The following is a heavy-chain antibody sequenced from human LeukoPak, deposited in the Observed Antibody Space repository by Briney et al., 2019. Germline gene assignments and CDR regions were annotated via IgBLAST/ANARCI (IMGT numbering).Heavy chain of an antibody. CDR2: ISGNGGRT. V-gene: IGHV3-23*01. CDR3: AKDPNGDYVGTFDM. J-gene: IGHJ3*02. CDR1: GFTFNNYG. Sequence: PGGSLRLSCAASGFTFNNYGMSWVRQAPGKGLEWVSFISGNGGRTDYAESVKGRFTISRDNSKKMVYLQMNSPRDEDTATYYCAKDPNGDYVGTFDMWGQGTMVTVSS. D-gene: IGHD4-17*01.